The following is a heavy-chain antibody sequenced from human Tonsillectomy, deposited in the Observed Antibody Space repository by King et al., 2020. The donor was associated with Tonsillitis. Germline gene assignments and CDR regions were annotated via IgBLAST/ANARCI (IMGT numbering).Heavy chain of an antibody. CDR2: INHSGST. J-gene: IGHJ4*02. CDR1: GGSFSGNY. D-gene: IGHD3-22*01. V-gene: IGHV4-34*01. Sequence: QVQLQQWGAGLLKPSETLSLTCAVYGGSFSGNYWSWIRQPPGKGLEWIGEINHSGSTNYKPSLKSRVTISVDTSKNQFSLMLSSVTAADTAVYYCARGPHYYDSSGYIRLDYWGQGTLVTVSS. CDR3: ARGPHYYDSSGYIRLDY.